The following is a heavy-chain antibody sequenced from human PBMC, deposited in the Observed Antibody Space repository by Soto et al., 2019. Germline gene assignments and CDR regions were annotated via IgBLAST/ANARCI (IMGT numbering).Heavy chain of an antibody. CDR1: GFTFSDYY. D-gene: IGHD3-10*01. Sequence: LRLSCAASGFTFSDYYMIWIRQAPGKGLEWVSYISSSGSTIYYADSVKGRFTISRDNAKNSLYLQMNSLRAEDTAVYYCARGLXRVLWFGELFQRGYYYGMDVWGQGTTVTVSS. V-gene: IGHV3-11*01. CDR2: ISSSGSTI. J-gene: IGHJ6*02. CDR3: ARGLXRVLWFGELFQRGYYYGMDV.